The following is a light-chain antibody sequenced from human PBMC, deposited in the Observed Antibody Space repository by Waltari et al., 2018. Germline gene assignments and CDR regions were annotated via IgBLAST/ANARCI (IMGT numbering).Light chain of an antibody. Sequence: DIVMIQSPESLAVSLGERATLPCKSSQSVLYSTNNKHYLACYQQKPGQPPKLLIYWASTRESGVPDRFSGSGSGTDFTLTISSLQAEDVAVYYCQQYYSTPRTFGQGTKLEIK. CDR2: WAS. J-gene: IGKJ2*01. CDR1: QSVLYSTNNKHY. CDR3: QQYYSTPRT. V-gene: IGKV4-1*01.